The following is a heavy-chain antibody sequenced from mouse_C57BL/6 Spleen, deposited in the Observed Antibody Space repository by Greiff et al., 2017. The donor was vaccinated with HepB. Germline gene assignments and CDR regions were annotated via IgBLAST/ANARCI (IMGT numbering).Heavy chain of an antibody. D-gene: IGHD1-1*01. Sequence: VQLQQSGPELVKPGASVKISCKASGYSFTGYYMHWVKQSSEKSLEWIGEINPSTGGTSYNQKFKGKATLTVDKSSSTAYMQLKSLTSEDSAVYYCAFITTVVANWYFDVWGTGTTVTVSS. CDR1: GYSFTGYY. CDR2: INPSTGGT. J-gene: IGHJ1*03. CDR3: AFITTVVANWYFDV. V-gene: IGHV1-43*01.